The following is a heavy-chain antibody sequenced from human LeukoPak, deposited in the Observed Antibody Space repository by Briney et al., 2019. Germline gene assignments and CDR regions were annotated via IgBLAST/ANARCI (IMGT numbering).Heavy chain of an antibody. V-gene: IGHV4-34*01. CDR2: INHSGST. D-gene: IGHD3-22*01. J-gene: IGHJ4*02. CDR3: ARADDSSGYDLDY. CDR1: GGSFSGYY. Sequence: SETLSLTCAVYGGSFSGYYWSWIRQPPGKGLEWIGEINHSGSTNYNPSLKSRVTISVDTSKNQSSLKLSSVTAADTAVYYCARADDSSGYDLDYWGQGTLVTVSS.